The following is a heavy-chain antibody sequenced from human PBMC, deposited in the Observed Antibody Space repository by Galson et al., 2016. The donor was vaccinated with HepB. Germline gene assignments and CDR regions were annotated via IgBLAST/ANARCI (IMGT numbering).Heavy chain of an antibody. V-gene: IGHV1-2*02. Sequence: SVKVSCKASEYTLTTCYMHWVRQAPGQGLEWMGWINPNGGGTDYAQKFQGRVTMTRDTSISTAYMELSRLRSDDTAVYYCARVTENYYDASWGQGTLITVSS. J-gene: IGHJ4*02. CDR3: ARVTENYYDAS. CDR1: EYTLTTCY. CDR2: INPNGGGT. D-gene: IGHD3-22*01.